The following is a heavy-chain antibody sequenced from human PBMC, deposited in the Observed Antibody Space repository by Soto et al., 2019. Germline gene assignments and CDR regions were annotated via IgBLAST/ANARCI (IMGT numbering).Heavy chain of an antibody. V-gene: IGHV5-51*01. D-gene: IGHD1-1*01. Sequence: GESLKISCQGSGYTFTNYWIVWVRQLPGKGLEWMGIIYPRDSHTTYSPSFQGQVTISDDKSLNSAFLQWSSLKASDTATYYCARFAATSGINAFDVWGPGTMVIVSS. CDR2: IYPRDSHT. J-gene: IGHJ3*01. CDR1: GYTFTNYW. CDR3: ARFAATSGINAFDV.